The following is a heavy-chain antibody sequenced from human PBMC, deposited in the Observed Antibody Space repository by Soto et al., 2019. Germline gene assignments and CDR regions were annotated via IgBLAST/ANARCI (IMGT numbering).Heavy chain of an antibody. J-gene: IGHJ4*02. CDR3: ARGIQVWLDYFDY. V-gene: IGHV3-30-3*01. CDR2: ISYDGSNK. D-gene: IGHD5-18*01. CDR1: GFTFSSYA. Sequence: QVQLVESGGGVVQPGRSLRLSCAASGFTFSSYAMHWVRQAPGKGLEWVAVISYDGSNKYYADSVKGRFTIARDNSTNSLYLQMNSLRAEDTSVYYCARGIQVWLDYFDYWGQGTLVTVSS.